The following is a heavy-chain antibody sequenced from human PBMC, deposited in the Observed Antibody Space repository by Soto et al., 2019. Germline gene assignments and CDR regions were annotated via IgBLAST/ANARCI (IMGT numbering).Heavy chain of an antibody. D-gene: IGHD3-3*01. CDR3: ATADGFGVVTPFFEY. CDR2: SYYRGST. V-gene: IGHV4-39*01. CDR1: GGSISSRSHY. J-gene: IGHJ4*02. Sequence: QLQLQESGPGLVKPSETLSLTCTVSGGSISSRSHYWGWIRQSPGKHLEWIVSSYYRGSTHYNPSLETRVTISVDTSKNPVFLKVSSVTAADTAVYYCATADGFGVVTPFFEYWGQGILVTVSS.